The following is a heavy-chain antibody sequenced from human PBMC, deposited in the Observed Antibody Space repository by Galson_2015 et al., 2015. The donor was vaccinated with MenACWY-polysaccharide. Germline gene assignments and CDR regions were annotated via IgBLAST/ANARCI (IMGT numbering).Heavy chain of an antibody. J-gene: IGHJ6*02. V-gene: IGHV1-69*04. Sequence: SVKVSCKASGGTFSSYAISWVRQAPGQGLEWMGRIIPILGIANYAQKFQGRVTITADKSTSTAYMELSSLRSEDTAVYYCARDKSAGYSSGWSDGMDVWGQGTTVTVSS. CDR1: GGTFSSYA. CDR2: IIPILGIA. D-gene: IGHD6-19*01. CDR3: ARDKSAGYSSGWSDGMDV.